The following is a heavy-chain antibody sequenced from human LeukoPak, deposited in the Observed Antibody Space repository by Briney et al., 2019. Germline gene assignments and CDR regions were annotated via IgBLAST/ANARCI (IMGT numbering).Heavy chain of an antibody. Sequence: PGGSLRLSCTASGFTFSSYGMHWVRQAPGKGLEWVAVISFDGNNKYYGDSVKGRFTISRDNSKKTLYLQMNSLRVEDTAVYYCAKGRGYCSGGSCYSDYWGQGTLVTVSS. CDR3: AKGRGYCSGGSCYSDY. V-gene: IGHV3-30*18. CDR1: GFTFSSYG. CDR2: ISFDGNNK. D-gene: IGHD2-15*01. J-gene: IGHJ4*02.